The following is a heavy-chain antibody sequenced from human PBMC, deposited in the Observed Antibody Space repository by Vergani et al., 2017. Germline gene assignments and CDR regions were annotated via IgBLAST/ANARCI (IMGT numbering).Heavy chain of an antibody. CDR1: GGSISSYY. J-gene: IGHJ4*02. V-gene: IGHV4-59*01. CDR2: IYYSGST. Sequence: QVQLQESGPGLVKPSETLSLTCTVSGGSISSYYWSWIRQPPGKGLEWIGYIYYSGSTNYNPSLKSRVTISVDTSKNQFSLKLSSVTAADTAVYYCAKGDLWFGERITQYYFDYWGQGTLVTVSS. CDR3: AKGDLWFGERITQYYFDY. D-gene: IGHD3-10*01.